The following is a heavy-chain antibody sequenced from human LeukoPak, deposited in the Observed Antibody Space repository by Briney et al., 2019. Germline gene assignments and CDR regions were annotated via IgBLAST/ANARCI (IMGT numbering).Heavy chain of an antibody. CDR1: GFTFSNYW. J-gene: IGHJ5*02. Sequence: GGSLRLSCAASGFTFSNYWMIWVRQAPGKGLEWVGNIKQDGSEKRYADSVRGRFTISRDNAQTSLYLQMNSLRAEDTAVYYCARASDPWLQLTWGQGTPVTVSS. D-gene: IGHD5-24*01. CDR2: IKQDGSEK. CDR3: ARASDPWLQLT. V-gene: IGHV3-7*05.